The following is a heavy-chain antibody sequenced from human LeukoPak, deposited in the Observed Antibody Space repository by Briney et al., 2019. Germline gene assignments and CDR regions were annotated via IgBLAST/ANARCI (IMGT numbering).Heavy chain of an antibody. D-gene: IGHD2-2*02. CDR2: ISGSGGST. Sequence: PGGSLRLSCAASGFTFSSYAMSWVRQAPGKGLEWVSAISGSGGSTYYADSVKGRLTISRDNSKNTLYLQMNSLRAEDTAVYYCAKESGVVVPAAIVDYFDYWGQGTLVTVSS. CDR3: AKESGVVVPAAIVDYFDY. V-gene: IGHV3-23*01. J-gene: IGHJ4*02. CDR1: GFTFSSYA.